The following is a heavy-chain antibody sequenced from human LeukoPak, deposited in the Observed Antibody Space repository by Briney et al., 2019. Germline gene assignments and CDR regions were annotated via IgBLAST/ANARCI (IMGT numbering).Heavy chain of an antibody. CDR2: ISGSGSST. CDR1: GFTFSSYA. Sequence: GGSLRLSCAASGFTFSSYAMAWVRQAPGKGLEWVSGISGSGSSTNYADSVKGRFTISRDNSKNTLYLQMNSLRAEDTAVYYCAKAGDCSSTSCSYYFDYWGQGTLVTVSS. J-gene: IGHJ4*02. D-gene: IGHD2-2*01. CDR3: AKAGDCSSTSCSYYFDY. V-gene: IGHV3-23*01.